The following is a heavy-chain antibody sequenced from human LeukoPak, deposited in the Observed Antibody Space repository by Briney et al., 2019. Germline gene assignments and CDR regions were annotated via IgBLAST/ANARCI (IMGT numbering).Heavy chain of an antibody. CDR1: GVSFRSGW. CDR2: IKKDGSER. Sequence: GGSLRLSCESSGVSFRSGWMSWVRRAPGKGLEWVADIKKDGSERYYVDSVKGRFTISRDNAKNSMFLQMNSLRVEDTAVYYCAWSGEADWGQGTQVTVSS. V-gene: IGHV3-7*01. J-gene: IGHJ4*02. CDR3: AWSGEAD. D-gene: IGHD3-3*01.